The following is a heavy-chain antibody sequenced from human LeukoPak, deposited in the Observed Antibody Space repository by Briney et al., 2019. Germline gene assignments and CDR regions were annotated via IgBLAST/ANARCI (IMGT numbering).Heavy chain of an antibody. CDR2: ISSSSSYI. CDR1: GFTFSSYS. Sequence: GGSLRLSCAASGFTFSSYSMNWVRQAPGKGLERVSSISSSSSYIYYADSVKGRFTISRDNAKNSLYLQMNSLRAEDTAVYYCAREAVITMVRGAFDYWGQGTLVTVSS. J-gene: IGHJ4*02. V-gene: IGHV3-21*01. CDR3: AREAVITMVRGAFDY. D-gene: IGHD3-10*01.